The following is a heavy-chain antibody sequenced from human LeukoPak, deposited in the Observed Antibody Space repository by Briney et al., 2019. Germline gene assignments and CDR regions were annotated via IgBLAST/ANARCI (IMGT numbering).Heavy chain of an antibody. D-gene: IGHD3-3*01. Sequence: LSETLSLTCTVSGGSMSRYYWSWIRQPARKGLEWIGRIYTSGSTNYNPSLKSRVTMSVDTSRNQFSLSLRSVTAADTAVYYCARVRYEGFDPWGQGTLVTVSS. J-gene: IGHJ5*02. CDR2: IYTSGST. CDR1: GGSMSRYY. V-gene: IGHV4-4*07. CDR3: ARVRYEGFDP.